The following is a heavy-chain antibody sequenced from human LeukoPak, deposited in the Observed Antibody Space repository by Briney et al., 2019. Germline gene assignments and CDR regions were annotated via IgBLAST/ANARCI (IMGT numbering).Heavy chain of an antibody. V-gene: IGHV1-18*01. CDR3: ARDLIPHYYDSSGPNPHYYYGMDV. Sequence: GASVKVSCKASGYTLTSYGISWVRQAPGQGLEWMGWISAYNGNTNYAQKLQGRVTMTTDTSTSTAYMELRSLRSDDTAVYYCARDLIPHYYDSSGPNPHYYYGMDVWGQGTTVTVSS. D-gene: IGHD3-22*01. CDR2: ISAYNGNT. J-gene: IGHJ6*02. CDR1: GYTLTSYG.